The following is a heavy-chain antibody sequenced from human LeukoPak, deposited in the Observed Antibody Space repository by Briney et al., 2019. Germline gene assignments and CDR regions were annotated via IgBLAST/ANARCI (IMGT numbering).Heavy chain of an antibody. CDR2: ISGSGGST. V-gene: IGHV3-23*01. D-gene: IGHD1-14*01. J-gene: IGHJ4*02. Sequence: GGSLRLSCAASGFTFSSYEMNWVRQAPGKGLEWVSAISGSGGSTYYADSVKGRFTISRDNSKNTLYLQMNSLRAEDTAVYYCAKVMDPTGLDYWGQGTLVTVSS. CDR1: GFTFSSYE. CDR3: AKVMDPTGLDY.